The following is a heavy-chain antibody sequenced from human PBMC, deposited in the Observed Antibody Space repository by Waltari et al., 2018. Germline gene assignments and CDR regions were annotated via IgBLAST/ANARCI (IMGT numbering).Heavy chain of an antibody. V-gene: IGHV3-66*02. CDR2: MYPPGSA. Sequence: EVKLVESGGGLVHPGGPLRLSCVASGLAVSDTHMSWVRQAPGKGLEWVSIMYPPGSAYNADSVEGRFTISRDISKNMVHLQMNRLRLEDSATYYCATARDEHTAMVYFDNWGQGTLVSVSS. CDR3: ATARDEHTAMVYFDN. CDR1: GLAVSDTH. D-gene: IGHD5-18*01. J-gene: IGHJ4*02.